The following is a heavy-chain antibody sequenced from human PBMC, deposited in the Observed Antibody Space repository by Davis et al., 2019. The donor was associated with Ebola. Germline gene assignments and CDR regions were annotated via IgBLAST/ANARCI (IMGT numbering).Heavy chain of an antibody. Sequence: PSETLSLTCTVSGGSIRSYYWSWIRQPPGKGLEWIGYIYYSGSANYNPSLKSRVAISVDTSKNQFSLKLSSVTAADTAVYYCARDISTTVSAFDIWGQGTMVTVSS. V-gene: IGHV4-59*01. CDR1: GGSIRSYY. CDR2: IYYSGSA. D-gene: IGHD2/OR15-2a*01. CDR3: ARDISTTVSAFDI. J-gene: IGHJ3*02.